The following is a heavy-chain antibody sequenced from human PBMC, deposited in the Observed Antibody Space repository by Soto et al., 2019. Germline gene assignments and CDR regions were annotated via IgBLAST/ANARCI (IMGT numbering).Heavy chain of an antibody. D-gene: IGHD3-10*01. V-gene: IGHV1-58*01. CDR3: AADHFYYGSGSYTSHMDV. Sequence: GASVKVSCKASGFTFTSSAVQWVRQARGQRLEWIGWIVVGSGNTNYAQKFQERVTITRDMSTSTAYMELSSLRSEDTAVYYCAADHFYYGSGSYTSHMDVWGQGTTVTVSS. J-gene: IGHJ6*02. CDR2: IVVGSGNT. CDR1: GFTFTSSA.